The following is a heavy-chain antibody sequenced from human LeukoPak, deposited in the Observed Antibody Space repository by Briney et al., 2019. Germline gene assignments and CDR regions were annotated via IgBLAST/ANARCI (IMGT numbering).Heavy chain of an antibody. CDR2: ISYDGSIK. CDR3: VKEMPHGDGYNALDY. CDR1: GFTRFPFSTYG. J-gene: IGHJ4*02. Sequence: PGGSLRLSCAASGFTRFPFSTYGMHWVRQAPGKGLEWVGLISYDGSIKYYADSVKGRFTISRDNFRNSLYLQMNSLRGEDTALYYCVKEMPHGDGYNALDYWGQGTLVTVSS. V-gene: IGHV3-30*18. D-gene: IGHD5-24*01.